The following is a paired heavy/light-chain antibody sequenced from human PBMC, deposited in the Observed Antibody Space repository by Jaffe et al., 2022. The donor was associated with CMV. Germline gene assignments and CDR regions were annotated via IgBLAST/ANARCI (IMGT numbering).Heavy chain of an antibody. CDR3: SPVDGP. CDR1: GFGFSSHW. J-gene: IGHJ5*02. V-gene: IGHV3-7*01. Sequence: EVQVVESGGGLVQPGGSLRLSCAGSGFGFSSHWMSWVRQAPGKGLEWVANIEDDGSQQYYVDSVKGRFTISRDNTKNSLYLHLNSLRVEDTAVYYCSPVDGPWGQGTLVTVSS. CDR2: IEDDGSQQ.
Light chain of an antibody. J-gene: IGLJ3*02. CDR3: SAWDSSLNAWV. CDR2: RNN. Sequence: QAGLTQPPSVSKDLRQTATLTCTGNSNNVGHQGPVWLQQHQGHPPKLLSYRNNDRPSGISERFSASRSGNTASLTITGLQPEDEADYYCSAWDSSLNAWVFGGGTKLTVL. CDR1: SNNVGHQG. V-gene: IGLV10-54*04.